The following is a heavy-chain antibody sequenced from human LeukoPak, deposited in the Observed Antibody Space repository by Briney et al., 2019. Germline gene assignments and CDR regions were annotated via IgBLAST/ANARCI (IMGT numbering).Heavy chain of an antibody. CDR3: ARPFTWPGAFDI. D-gene: IGHD3-10*01. CDR1: GGSISCYY. J-gene: IGHJ3*02. CDR2: IYYSGST. Sequence: SETLSLTCTVSGGSISCYYWRWIRQPPGKGLEYIGYIYYSGSTNYNPSLKSRVTISVDTSKNQFSLKLSSVTAADTAVYYCARPFTWPGAFDIWGQGTMVTASS. V-gene: IGHV4-59*08.